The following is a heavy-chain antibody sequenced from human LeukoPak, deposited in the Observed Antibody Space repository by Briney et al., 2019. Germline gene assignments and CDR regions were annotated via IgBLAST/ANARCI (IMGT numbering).Heavy chain of an antibody. V-gene: IGHV4-61*02. CDR2: IYTSGST. CDR3: ARETVGASDYYFDY. Sequence: SETLSLTCTVPGGSISSGSYYWSWIRQPAGKGLEWIGRIYTSGSTNYNPSLKSRVTISVDTSKNQFSLKLSSVTAADTAVYYCARETVGASDYYFDYWGQGTLVTVSS. CDR1: GGSISSGSYY. J-gene: IGHJ4*02.